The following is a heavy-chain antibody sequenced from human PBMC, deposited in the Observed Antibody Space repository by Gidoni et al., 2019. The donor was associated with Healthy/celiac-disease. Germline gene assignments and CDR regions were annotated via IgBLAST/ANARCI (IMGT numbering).Heavy chain of an antibody. Sequence: QVQLVESGGGVVQPGRSLRLSCAASGFTFSSYGMHWVRQAPGKGLEWVAVISYDGSNKYYADSVKGRFTISRDNSKNTLYLQMNSLRAEDTAVYYCAKDPGSSWPTDYYYYYMDVWGKGTTVTVSS. CDR3: AKDPGSSWPTDYYYYYMDV. J-gene: IGHJ6*03. CDR2: ISYDGSNK. CDR1: GFTFSSYG. V-gene: IGHV3-30*18. D-gene: IGHD6-13*01.